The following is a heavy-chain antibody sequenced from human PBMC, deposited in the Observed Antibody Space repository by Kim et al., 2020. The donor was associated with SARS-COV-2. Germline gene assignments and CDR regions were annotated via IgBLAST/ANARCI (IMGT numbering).Heavy chain of an antibody. Sequence: GGSLRLSCAASGFTFSGSAMHWVRQASGKGLEWVGRIRSKANSYATAYAASVKGRFTISRDDSKNTAYIQMNSMKTEDTAVYYCTRSSYCSGGRCYEGPVGYNYYGMEVWGQGTTVTGS. CDR2: IRSKANSYAT. CDR3: TRSSYCSGGRCYEGPVGYNYYGMEV. J-gene: IGHJ6*02. D-gene: IGHD2-15*01. V-gene: IGHV3-73*01. CDR1: GFTFSGSA.